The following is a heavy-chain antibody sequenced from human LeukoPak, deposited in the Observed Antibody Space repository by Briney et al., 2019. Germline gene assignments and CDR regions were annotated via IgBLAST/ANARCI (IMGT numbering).Heavy chain of an antibody. J-gene: IGHJ4*02. CDR2: INGGKGSNT. CDR1: GFTFRSHA. Sequence: GGSLRLSCAASGFTFRSHAMSWVRQAPGKGLEWVSSINGGKGSNTYYADSAKGRFTITRDNSKNTVLLQMDSLMSEDTAVYYCARVATTQAPFDHWGQGTLVTVSS. D-gene: IGHD1-1*01. CDR3: ARVATTQAPFDH. V-gene: IGHV3-23*01.